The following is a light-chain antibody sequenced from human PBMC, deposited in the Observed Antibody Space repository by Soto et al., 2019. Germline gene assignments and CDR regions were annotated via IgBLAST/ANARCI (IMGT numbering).Light chain of an antibody. Sequence: QSVLTQPPSASGTPGQRVTISCSGNSSNIGSNPVNWYQQLPGTAPKLLIYTNTQRPSGVPDRFSGSKSGTSASLAISGLQSEDEADYYCAAWDDSLNGPVFGGGTQLTVL. CDR1: SSNIGSNP. CDR3: AAWDDSLNGPV. J-gene: IGLJ3*02. V-gene: IGLV1-44*01. CDR2: TNT.